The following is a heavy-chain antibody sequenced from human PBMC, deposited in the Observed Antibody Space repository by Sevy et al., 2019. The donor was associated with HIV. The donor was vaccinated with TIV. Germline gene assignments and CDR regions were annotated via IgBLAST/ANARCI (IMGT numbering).Heavy chain of an antibody. D-gene: IGHD6-6*01. CDR3: AGSRIAARRQMGVRFDP. V-gene: IGHV4-34*01. Sequence: SETLSLTCAVYGGSFSGYYWSWIRQPPGKGLEWIGEINHSGSTNYNPSLKSRVTISVDTSKNQFSLKLGSVTAADTAVYYCAGSRIAARRQMGVRFDPWGQGTLVTVSS. CDR1: GGSFSGYY. J-gene: IGHJ5*02. CDR2: INHSGST.